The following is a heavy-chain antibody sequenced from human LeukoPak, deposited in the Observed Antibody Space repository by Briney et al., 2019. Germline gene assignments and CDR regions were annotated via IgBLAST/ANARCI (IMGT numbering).Heavy chain of an antibody. CDR1: GFTFSSDW. D-gene: IGHD4-23*01. J-gene: IGHJ4*02. V-gene: IGHV3-74*01. CDR2: IASDGSST. Sequence: TGGSLRLSCAASGFTFSSDWMNWVRHAPGKGLVWVSRIASDGSSTTYADSVKGRFSIPRDNAKNTLYLQMNSLRVEDTAVYYCARGRPHGNDYWGQGTLVTVSS. CDR3: ARGRPHGNDY.